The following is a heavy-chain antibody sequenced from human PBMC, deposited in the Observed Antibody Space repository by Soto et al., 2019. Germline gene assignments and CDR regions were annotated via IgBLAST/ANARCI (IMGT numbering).Heavy chain of an antibody. Sequence: SSETLSLTCAVYGGSFSGYYWSWIRQPPGKGLEWIGEINHSGSTNYNPSLKSRVTISVDTSKNQFSLKLSSVTAADTAVYYCARGIAASRWSGYYYYGMDVWGQGTTVTVSS. J-gene: IGHJ6*02. CDR2: INHSGST. D-gene: IGHD6-13*01. CDR1: GGSFSGYY. CDR3: ARGIAASRWSGYYYYGMDV. V-gene: IGHV4-34*01.